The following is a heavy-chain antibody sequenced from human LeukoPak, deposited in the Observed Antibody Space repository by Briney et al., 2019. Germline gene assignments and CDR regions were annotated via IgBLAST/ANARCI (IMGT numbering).Heavy chain of an antibody. V-gene: IGHV3-30*02. CDR1: GFTFTNYG. CDR2: IRNDGSNK. D-gene: IGHD3-10*01. CDR3: ARGSWFGETYYFDY. Sequence: GGSLRLSCGASGFTFTNYGMHWVRQAPGKGLEWVAFIRNDGSNKYYAESVKGRFTISRDNSKNTLYLQMNSLRVEDTAVYYCARGSWFGETYYFDYWGQGTLVTVSS. J-gene: IGHJ4*02.